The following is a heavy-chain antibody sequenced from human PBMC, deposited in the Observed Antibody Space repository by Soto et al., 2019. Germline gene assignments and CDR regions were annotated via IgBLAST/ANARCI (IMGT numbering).Heavy chain of an antibody. CDR3: ARERGYCSGGSCPVDY. CDR1: GGSISSSSYY. D-gene: IGHD2-15*01. Sequence: QLQLQESGPGLVKPSETLSLTCTVSGGSISSSSYYWGWIRQPPGKGLEGIGSIYYSGSTYYNPSLKSRVTISVDTSKNQFSLKLSSVTAADTAVYYCARERGYCSGGSCPVDYWGQGTLVTVSS. CDR2: IYYSGST. V-gene: IGHV4-39*02. J-gene: IGHJ4*02.